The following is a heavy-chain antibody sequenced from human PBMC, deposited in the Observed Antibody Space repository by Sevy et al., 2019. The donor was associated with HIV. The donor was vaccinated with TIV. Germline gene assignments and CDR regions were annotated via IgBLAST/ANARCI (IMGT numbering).Heavy chain of an antibody. CDR1: GYSFTSYW. CDR3: ASPVGATSYTDSRADAFDI. V-gene: IGHV5-51*01. CDR2: IYPGDSDT. Sequence: HGESLKISCKGSGYSFTSYWIGWVRQMPGKGLEWMGIIYPGDSDTRYSPSFQGQVTISADKSISTAYLQWSSLKASDTAMYYCASPVGATSYTDSRADAFDIWGQGTMVTVSS. D-gene: IGHD1-26*01. J-gene: IGHJ3*02.